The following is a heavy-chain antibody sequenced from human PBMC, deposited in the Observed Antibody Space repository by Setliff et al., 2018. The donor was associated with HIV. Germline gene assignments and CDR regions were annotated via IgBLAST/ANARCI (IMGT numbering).Heavy chain of an antibody. J-gene: IGHJ4*02. CDR1: GFTFSSYW. Sequence: PGGSLRLSCADSGFTFSSYWMSWIRQPAGKGLEWIGHIYTSGSTNYNPSLKSRVTISADKSISTAYLQWSSLKASDTAMYYCATYYIFGLDWGQGTPVTVSS. CDR3: ATYYIFGLD. CDR2: IYTSGST. V-gene: IGHV4-4*07. D-gene: IGHD3-9*01.